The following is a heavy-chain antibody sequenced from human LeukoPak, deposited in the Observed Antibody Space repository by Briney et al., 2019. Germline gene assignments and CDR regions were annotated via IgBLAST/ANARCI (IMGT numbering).Heavy chain of an antibody. Sequence: GASVKVSCKASGGTFSSYAISWVRQAPGQGLEWMGGIIPIFGTANYAQKFQGRVTITADESTSTAYMELSSLRSEDTAVYYCARAAALRAHWFDPWGQGTLVTVSS. CDR1: GGTFSSYA. J-gene: IGHJ5*02. D-gene: IGHD2-15*01. V-gene: IGHV1-69*13. CDR3: ARAAALRAHWFDP. CDR2: IIPIFGTA.